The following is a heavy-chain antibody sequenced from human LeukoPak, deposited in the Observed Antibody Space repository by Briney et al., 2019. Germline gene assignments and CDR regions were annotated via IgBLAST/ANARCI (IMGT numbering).Heavy chain of an antibody. CDR2: INPNSGGT. Sequence: ASVKVSCKASGYTFTGYYMHWVRQAPGQGLEWMGWINPNSGGTNYAQKFQGRVTMARDTSISTAYMELSRLRSDDTTVYYCARNGGGGSGSYYNDWGQGTLVTVSS. J-gene: IGHJ4*02. V-gene: IGHV1-2*02. CDR1: GYTFTGYY. D-gene: IGHD3-10*01. CDR3: ARNGGGGSGSYYND.